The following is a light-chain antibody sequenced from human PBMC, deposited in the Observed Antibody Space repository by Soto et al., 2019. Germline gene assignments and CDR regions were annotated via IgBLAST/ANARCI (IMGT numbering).Light chain of an antibody. CDR1: TSDVGAYNY. V-gene: IGLV2-14*01. Sequence: QSVLTQPASVSGSPGQSITISCTGSTSDVGAYNYVSWYKHHPGQAPQLMIYEVSNRPSGVSNRFSGSKSGNTASLTISGLQADDPGDYYCSSKTRSSSPFAVGTGTKVTV. CDR2: EVS. J-gene: IGLJ1*01. CDR3: SSKTRSSSPFA.